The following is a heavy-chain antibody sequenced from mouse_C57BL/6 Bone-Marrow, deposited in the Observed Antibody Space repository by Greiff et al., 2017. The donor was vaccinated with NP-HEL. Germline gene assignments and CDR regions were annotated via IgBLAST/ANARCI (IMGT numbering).Heavy chain of an antibody. J-gene: IGHJ1*03. CDR3: ARERFYDGYWYFDV. Sequence: QVQLQQSGAELARPGASVKLSCKASGYTFTSYGISWVKQRTGQGLEWIGEIYPRSGNTYYNEKFKGKATLTADKSSSTAYMELRSLTSEDSAVYFCARERFYDGYWYFDVWGTGTTVTVSS. CDR2: IYPRSGNT. CDR1: GYTFTSYG. D-gene: IGHD2-3*01. V-gene: IGHV1-81*01.